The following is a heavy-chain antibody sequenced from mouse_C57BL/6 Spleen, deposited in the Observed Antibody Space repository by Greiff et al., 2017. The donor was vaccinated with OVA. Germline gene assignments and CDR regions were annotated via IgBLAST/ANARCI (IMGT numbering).Heavy chain of an antibody. J-gene: IGHJ4*01. CDR3: AREDYDYAYYYAMDY. D-gene: IGHD2-4*01. V-gene: IGHV1-55*01. CDR2: IYPGSGST. Sequence: QVQLQQPGAELVKPGASVKMSCKASGYTFTSYWITWVKQRPGQGLEWIGDIYPGSGSTNYNEKFKSKATLTVDTSSSTAYMQLSSLTSEDSAVYYCAREDYDYAYYYAMDYWGQGTSVTVSS. CDR1: GYTFTSYW.